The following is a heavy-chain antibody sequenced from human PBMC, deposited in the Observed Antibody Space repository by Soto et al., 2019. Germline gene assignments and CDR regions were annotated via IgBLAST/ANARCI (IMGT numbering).Heavy chain of an antibody. J-gene: IGHJ6*02. V-gene: IGHV4-31*03. CDR1: GDSISSGGYY. Sequence: QVQLQESGPGLVKPSQTPSLTCTVSGDSISSGGYYWSWIRQHPGKGLEWIGYIYYSGSTYYNPSLKSRVTISVDTSKNQFSLKLSSVTAADTAVYYCAASCVACGGFNYYGMDVWGQGTTVTVSS. CDR2: IYYSGST. CDR3: AASCVACGGFNYYGMDV. D-gene: IGHD2-21*01.